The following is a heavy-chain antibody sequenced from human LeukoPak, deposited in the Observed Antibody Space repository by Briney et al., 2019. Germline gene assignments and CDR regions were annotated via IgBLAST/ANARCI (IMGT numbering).Heavy chain of an antibody. CDR3: TRERDSWDLIDW. D-gene: IGHD1-26*01. V-gene: IGHV1-8*01. CDR2: MSPHSGHT. J-gene: IGHJ4*02. Sequence: ASVTVSCKTSGYTFTSYDINWVRQAPGQGLEWMGWMSPHSGHTGYAQKFQGRVTMTRDTSITTAYMELSSLTSDDTAVYYCTRERDSWDLIDWGGQGTLVTVSS. CDR1: GYTFTSYD.